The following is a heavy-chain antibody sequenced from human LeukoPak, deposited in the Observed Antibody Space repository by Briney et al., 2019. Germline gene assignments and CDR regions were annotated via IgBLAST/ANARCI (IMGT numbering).Heavy chain of an antibody. D-gene: IGHD6-19*01. Sequence: SETLSLTCAVYGGSFSGYYWSWIRQPPGKGLEWIGEINHSGSTNYNPSLKSRVTISVDTSKNQFSLKLSSVTAADTAVYYCARGIGPPIAVAGTCYFDYWGQGTLVTVSS. CDR3: ARGIGPPIAVAGTCYFDY. CDR1: GGSFSGYY. V-gene: IGHV4-34*01. J-gene: IGHJ4*02. CDR2: INHSGST.